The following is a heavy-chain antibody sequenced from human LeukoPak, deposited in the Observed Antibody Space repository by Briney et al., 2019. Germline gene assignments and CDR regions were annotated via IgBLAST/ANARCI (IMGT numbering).Heavy chain of an antibody. Sequence: PSQTLSLTCTVSGGSISSGSYYWSWIRQPAGKGLEWIGRIYTSGSTNYNPSLKSRVTISVDTSKNQFSLKLSSVTAADTAVYYCAKTMVRGVMIALSWFDPWGQGTLVTVSS. J-gene: IGHJ5*02. V-gene: IGHV4-61*02. CDR2: IYTSGST. D-gene: IGHD3-10*01. CDR1: GGSISSGSYY. CDR3: AKTMVRGVMIALSWFDP.